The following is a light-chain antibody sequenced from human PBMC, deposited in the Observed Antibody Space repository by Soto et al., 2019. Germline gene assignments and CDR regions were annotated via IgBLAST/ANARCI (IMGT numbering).Light chain of an antibody. V-gene: IGKV1-5*01. J-gene: IGKJ1*01. CDR1: QSISSW. CDR2: DAS. Sequence: DIQMTQSPSTLSASVGAGFTITCRASQSISSWLAWYQQKPGKAPKLLIYDASSLESGVPSRFSGSGSGTEFTLTSSSLQPDDFATYYCQQYNSYSWTFGQGTKVDIK. CDR3: QQYNSYSWT.